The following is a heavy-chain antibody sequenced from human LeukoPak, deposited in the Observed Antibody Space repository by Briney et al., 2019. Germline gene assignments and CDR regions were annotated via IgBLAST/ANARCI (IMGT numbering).Heavy chain of an antibody. Sequence: PSETLSLTCGVYGGSFSGYYWSWIRQPPGKGLEWIGSIYYSGSTYYNPSLKSRVTISVDTSKNQFSLKLSSVTAADTAVYYCAREDSSLDHAFDIWGQGTMVTVSS. CDR2: IYYSGST. CDR3: AREDSSLDHAFDI. CDR1: GGSFSGYY. V-gene: IGHV4-34*01. D-gene: IGHD3-22*01. J-gene: IGHJ3*02.